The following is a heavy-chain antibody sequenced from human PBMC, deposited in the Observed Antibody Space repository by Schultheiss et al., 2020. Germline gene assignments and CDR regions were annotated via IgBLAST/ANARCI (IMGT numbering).Heavy chain of an antibody. V-gene: IGHV4-39*01. D-gene: IGHD6-6*01. J-gene: IGHJ5*02. CDR1: GGSISSSSYY. CDR3: ATRSSSSSGGWFDP. Sequence: SQTLSLTCTVSGGSISSSSYYWGWIRQPPGKGLEWIGSIYYSGSTYYNPSLKSRVTISVDTSKNQFSLKLSSVTAADTAVYYCATRSSSSSGGWFDPWGQGTLVTGYS. CDR2: IYYSGST.